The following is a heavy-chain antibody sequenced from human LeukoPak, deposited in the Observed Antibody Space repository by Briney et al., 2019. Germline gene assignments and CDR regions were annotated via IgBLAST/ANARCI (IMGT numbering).Heavy chain of an antibody. D-gene: IGHD3-3*01. Sequence: GGSLTLFRAASGFPYSRYWMLCVRQARGKGLVWVSRINNDGSSTSYADYMTGRFTISRDNAKNTLYLQMHSLRAEATAVYYCARDRYDFWSGPVYYYYYGMDVWGQGTTVTVSS. V-gene: IGHV3-74*01. CDR2: INNDGSST. J-gene: IGHJ6*02. CDR1: GFPYSRYW. CDR3: ARDRYDFWSGPVYYYYYGMDV.